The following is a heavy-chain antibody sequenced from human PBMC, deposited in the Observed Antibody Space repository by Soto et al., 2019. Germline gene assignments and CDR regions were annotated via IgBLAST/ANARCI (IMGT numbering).Heavy chain of an antibody. V-gene: IGHV3-15*07. D-gene: IGHD4-17*01. CDR1: GFIFDSAW. Sequence: EVHLVESGGGFRKPGESLRLSCVASGFIFDSAWMNWVRQPPGKGLEWVGRVRSKSGGGIKDYAAPVNGRFTVSRDDSEGTLYLKMNRPNFEDTAVYYCTVDGPSVPGPSDYWGRGTLVTVSS. CDR2: VRSKSGGGIK. CDR3: TVDGPSVPGPSDY. J-gene: IGHJ4*01.